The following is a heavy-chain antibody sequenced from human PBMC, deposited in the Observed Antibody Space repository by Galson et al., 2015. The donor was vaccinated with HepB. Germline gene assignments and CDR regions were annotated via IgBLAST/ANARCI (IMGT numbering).Heavy chain of an antibody. CDR3: ARASRDIGYYYYGMDV. CDR2: IIPIFGTA. Sequence: QSGAEVKKPGESLKISCKASGGTFSSYAISWVRQAPGQGLEWMGGIIPIFGTANYAQKFQGRVTITADESTSTAYMELSSLRSEDTAVYYCARASRDIGYYYYGMDVWGQGTTVTVSS. V-gene: IGHV1-69*01. CDR1: GGTFSSYA. J-gene: IGHJ6*02. D-gene: IGHD3-9*01.